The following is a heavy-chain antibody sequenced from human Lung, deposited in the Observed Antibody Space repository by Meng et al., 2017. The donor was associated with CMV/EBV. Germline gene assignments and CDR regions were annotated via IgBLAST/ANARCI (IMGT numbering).Heavy chain of an antibody. CDR3: ARDVLEGRD. J-gene: IGHJ4*02. Sequence: SCAASGFAFRSFTMHWVRQAPGKGLEWVAVLSYDGRIEFYAESVKGRFTISRDNSKNTLFLQMNSLRREDTAVYYCARDVLEGRDWGQGTLVTVSS. D-gene: IGHD1-1*01. CDR2: LSYDGRIE. V-gene: IGHV3-30*04. CDR1: GFAFRSFT.